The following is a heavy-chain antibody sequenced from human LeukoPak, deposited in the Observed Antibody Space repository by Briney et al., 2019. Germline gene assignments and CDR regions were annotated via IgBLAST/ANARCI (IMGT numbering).Heavy chain of an antibody. CDR1: GFTFDDYA. CDR3: AKSYGSGSYYTLDY. D-gene: IGHD3-10*01. CDR2: ISWSSGSI. Sequence: PGGSLRLSCAASGFTFDDYAMHWVRQAPGKGLEWVSGISWSSGSIGYADSVKGRFTISRDNAKNSLYLQMNSLRAEDTALYYCAKSYGSGSYYTLDYWGQGTLVTVSS. J-gene: IGHJ4*02. V-gene: IGHV3-9*01.